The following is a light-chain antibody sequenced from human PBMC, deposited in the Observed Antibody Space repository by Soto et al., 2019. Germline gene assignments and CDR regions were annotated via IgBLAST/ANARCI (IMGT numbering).Light chain of an antibody. Sequence: QSVLTQPASVSGSPGQSITISCTGTSSDVGSSNLVSWYQQHPGKAPKLMNYEGSKRPSGVSNRFSGSKSGNTASLTISGLQAEDEAEYYCFSDAGSVVFGGGTKLTVL. CDR2: EGS. CDR3: FSDAGSVV. V-gene: IGLV2-23*01. CDR1: SSDVGSSNL. J-gene: IGLJ2*01.